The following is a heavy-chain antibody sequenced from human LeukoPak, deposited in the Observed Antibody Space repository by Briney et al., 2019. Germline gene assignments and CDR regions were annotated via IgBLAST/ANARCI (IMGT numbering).Heavy chain of an antibody. J-gene: IGHJ2*01. Sequence: GGSLRLSCAASGFTFSSYGMIWVRQAPGKGLEWVSYIADDSTATYYPDSVKGRFTISRDNSKNTLSLLMNSLRAEDTAVYYCARGSFGTHWYFDLWGRGTLVTVSS. D-gene: IGHD3-10*01. V-gene: IGHV3-23*01. CDR1: GFTFSSYG. CDR3: ARGSFGTHWYFDL. CDR2: IADDSTAT.